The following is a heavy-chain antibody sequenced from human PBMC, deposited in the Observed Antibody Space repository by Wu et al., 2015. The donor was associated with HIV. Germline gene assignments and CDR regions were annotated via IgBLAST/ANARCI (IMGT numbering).Heavy chain of an antibody. D-gene: IGHD3-10*01. Sequence: QVQLVQSGAEVKKPGASVKVSCKASGYTFTSYGISWVRQAPGQGLEWMGWMNTYNGNTNYAQKFQGRVTMTTDTSTITAYMELRSLRSDDTAVYYCARDYGSGTYYNPGDAFDIWGQGTTVTVSS. CDR3: ARDYGSGTYYNPGDAFDI. CDR1: GYTFTSYG. J-gene: IGHJ3*02. V-gene: IGHV1-18*01. CDR2: MNTYNGNT.